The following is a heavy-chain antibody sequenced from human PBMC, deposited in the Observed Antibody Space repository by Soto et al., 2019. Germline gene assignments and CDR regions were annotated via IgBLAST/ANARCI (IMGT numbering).Heavy chain of an antibody. CDR1: GFTFSSHG. CDR2: ISDDGSTE. Sequence: GGSLRLSCAASGFTFSSHGMHWVRQAPGKGLDWVAVISDDGSTEYYADSVKGRFTISRDKSRNTLSLQMNSLRADDTAMYFCAREGSIWRYGFDIWGQGTMVTVSS. V-gene: IGHV3-30*03. CDR3: AREGSIWRYGFDI. J-gene: IGHJ3*02. D-gene: IGHD6-13*01.